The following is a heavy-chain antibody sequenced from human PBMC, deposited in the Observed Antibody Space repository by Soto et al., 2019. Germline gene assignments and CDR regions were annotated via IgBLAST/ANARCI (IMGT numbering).Heavy chain of an antibody. V-gene: IGHV3-23*01. CDR3: TKAPRAGGDYV. CDR2: ISGPGTTT. Sequence: GGSLRLSCAASGFTFASYAMTWVRQAPGKGLEWLSGISGPGTTTYYADSVKGRFTISRDNSKNTVFLQMNSLRAEDTALYYCTKAPRAGGDYVWGQGTLVTVSS. D-gene: IGHD4-17*01. CDR1: GFTFASYA. J-gene: IGHJ4*01.